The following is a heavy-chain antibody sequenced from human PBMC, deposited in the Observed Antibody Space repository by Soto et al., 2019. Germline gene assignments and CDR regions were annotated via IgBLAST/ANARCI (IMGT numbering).Heavy chain of an antibody. CDR1: GGSFSGYY. V-gene: IGHV4-34*01. Sequence: QVQLQQWGAGLLKPSETLSLTCAVYGGSFSGYYWSWIRQPPGKGLEWIGEINPSGSTNYNPALKSRVTISVDTSKNQFSLKLSSVTAADTAVYYCARGGYSDYWGQGTLVTVSS. CDR3: ARGGYSDY. J-gene: IGHJ4*02. CDR2: INPSGST.